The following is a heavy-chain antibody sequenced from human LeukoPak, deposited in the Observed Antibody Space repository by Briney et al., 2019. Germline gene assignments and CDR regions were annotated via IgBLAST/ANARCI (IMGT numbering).Heavy chain of an antibody. D-gene: IGHD2-15*01. CDR3: AKYCSGGNCYSGLDY. V-gene: IGHV3-23*01. J-gene: IGHJ4*02. CDR1: GFTFSSYA. Sequence: PGGSLRLSCAASGFTFSSYAMSWVRQAPGKGLEWVSAISGSGGSTYYADSVKGRFTISRDNSKNTLYLQMNSLRAEDTAVYYCAKYCSGGNCYSGLDYWGQGTLVTVSS. CDR2: ISGSGGST.